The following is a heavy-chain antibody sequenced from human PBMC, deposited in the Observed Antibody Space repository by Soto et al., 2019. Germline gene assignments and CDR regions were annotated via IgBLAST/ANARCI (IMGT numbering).Heavy chain of an antibody. CDR2: VYYRGTT. J-gene: IGHJ4*02. V-gene: IGHV4-39*02. CDR3: ARDYGDYQFDY. Sequence: SETLSLTCTVSGGSMNAHFWGWIRQPPGKGLEWIGNVYYRGTTYYNPSLKSRVTISVDTSKNQFSLKLASVTAADTAVYYCARDYGDYQFDYWGQGTLVTVSS. CDR1: GGSMNAHF. D-gene: IGHD4-17*01.